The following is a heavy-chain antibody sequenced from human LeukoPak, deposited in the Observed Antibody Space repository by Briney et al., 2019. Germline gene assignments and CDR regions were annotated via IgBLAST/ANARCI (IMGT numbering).Heavy chain of an antibody. J-gene: IGHJ4*02. Sequence: GGSLRLSCAASGFTFSGSAIHWVRQSSGKGLAWVGRIRSKVNSYATAYAASVRGRFTISRDDSKNTAYLQMNSLKSEDTAVYYCTRHTIAAAGTAGDYWGQGTLVTVSS. CDR2: IRSKVNSYAT. D-gene: IGHD6-13*01. CDR3: TRHTIAAAGTAGDY. V-gene: IGHV3-73*01. CDR1: GFTFSGSA.